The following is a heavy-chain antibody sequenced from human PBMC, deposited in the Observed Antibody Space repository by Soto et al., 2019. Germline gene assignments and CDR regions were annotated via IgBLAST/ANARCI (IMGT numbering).Heavy chain of an antibody. CDR2: IEPSDSYT. CDR3: ARLQAAAGDNDLTFDY. D-gene: IGHD6-13*01. Sequence: EVQLVQSGAEVKKPGESLRISCKGSGYSFTSYWISWVRQMPGKGLEWMGRIEPSDSYTNYRPSFQGQVTISADKSISTAYLQWGSLKASDTAMYYCARLQAAAGDNDLTFDYWGQGTLVTVSS. V-gene: IGHV5-10-1*01. CDR1: GYSFTSYW. J-gene: IGHJ4*02.